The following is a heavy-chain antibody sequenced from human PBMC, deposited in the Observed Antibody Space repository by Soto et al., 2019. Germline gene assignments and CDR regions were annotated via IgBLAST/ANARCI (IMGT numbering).Heavy chain of an antibody. J-gene: IGHJ4*02. V-gene: IGHV4-34*01. CDR2: INHSGSA. CDR1: GGSFSGYI. CDR3: ARGLISGSHYSGGWYYFDS. Sequence: QVQLQQSGAGLLKPSETLSLTCDVYGGSFSGYIWTWIRQTPGKGLQWIGQINHSGSANYNPSLKSRVTISVHTSNSQFSLELHSVTAADTAVYYCARGLISGSHYSGGWYYFDSWGQGTQVTVSS. D-gene: IGHD1-26*01.